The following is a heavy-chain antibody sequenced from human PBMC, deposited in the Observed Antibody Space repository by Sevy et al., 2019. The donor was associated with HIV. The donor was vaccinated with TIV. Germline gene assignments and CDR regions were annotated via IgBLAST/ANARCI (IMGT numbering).Heavy chain of an antibody. Sequence: SETLSLTCAVSGDSITSGAHSWSWIRQPPGKGLEWIGYIYHTGSTYYNPSLKSRVTISVDRSKNHFSLNLISVTAADTAVYYCATFTSGGIYFDYWGQRILVTVSS. CDR1: GDSITSGAHS. CDR3: ATFTSGGIYFDY. CDR2: IYHTGST. J-gene: IGHJ4*02. V-gene: IGHV4-30-2*01.